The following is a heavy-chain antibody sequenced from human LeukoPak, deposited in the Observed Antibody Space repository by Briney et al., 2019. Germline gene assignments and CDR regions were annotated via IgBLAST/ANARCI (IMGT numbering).Heavy chain of an antibody. J-gene: IGHJ4*02. CDR2: IYTSGST. V-gene: IGHV4-61*02. CDR3: ARFPRYSYGPHFDY. CDR1: GGSISSGSYY. D-gene: IGHD5-18*01. Sequence: PSETLSLTCTVSGGSISSGSYYWSWIRQPAGKGLEWIGRIYTSGSTNYNPSLKSRVTISVDTSKNQFSLKLSSVTAADTAVYYCARFPRYSYGPHFDYWGQGTLVTVS.